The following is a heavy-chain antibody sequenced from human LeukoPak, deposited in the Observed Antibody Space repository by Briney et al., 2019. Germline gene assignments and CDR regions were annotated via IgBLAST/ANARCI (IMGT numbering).Heavy chain of an antibody. CDR1: GYTFTSYY. CDR2: INPSGGST. Sequence: ASVKVSCKASGYTFTSYYMHWVRQAPGQGLEWMGIINPSGGSTSYAQKFQGRVTMTRDTTTSTVYMVLSSLRSEDTGVYYCARVFSGNSDDYYYGMDVWGQGTTVTVSS. D-gene: IGHD4-23*01. CDR3: ARVFSGNSDDYYYGMDV. V-gene: IGHV1-46*01. J-gene: IGHJ6*02.